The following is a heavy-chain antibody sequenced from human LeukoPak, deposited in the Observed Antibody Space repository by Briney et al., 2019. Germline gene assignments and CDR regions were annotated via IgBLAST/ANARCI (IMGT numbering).Heavy chain of an antibody. CDR3: AREDRYSSGWHHFDY. V-gene: IGHV4-59*01. D-gene: IGHD6-19*01. CDR1: GGSISSYY. CDR2: IYYSGST. J-gene: IGHJ4*02. Sequence: SETLFLTCTVSGGSISSYYWSWIRQPPGKGLEWIGYIYYSGSTNYNPSLKSRVTISVDTSKNQFSLKLSSVTAADTAVYYCAREDRYSSGWHHFDYWGQGTLVTVSS.